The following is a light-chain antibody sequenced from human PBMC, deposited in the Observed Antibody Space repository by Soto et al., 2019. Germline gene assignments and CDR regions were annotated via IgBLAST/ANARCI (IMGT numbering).Light chain of an antibody. Sequence: QSALTQPPSASGSPGQSVTISCTGTSSDVGGYNYVSWYQQHPGKAPKLMIYDVSKRPSGVPDRFSGSKSGNTASLTVSGXXXXXXXXYYCSSYAGSNNLVVFGGGTKVTVL. CDR3: SSYAGSNNLVV. CDR2: DVS. V-gene: IGLV2-8*01. J-gene: IGLJ2*01. CDR1: SSDVGGYNY.